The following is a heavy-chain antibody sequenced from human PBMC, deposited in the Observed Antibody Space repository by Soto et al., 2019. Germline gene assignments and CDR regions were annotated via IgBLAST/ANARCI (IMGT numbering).Heavy chain of an antibody. CDR3: ARQGRGYSYGYVHYYGMDV. V-gene: IGHV5-51*01. CDR2: IYPGDSDT. J-gene: IGHJ6*02. CDR1: GYSFISYW. D-gene: IGHD5-18*01. Sequence: GESLKISCKGSGYSFISYWIGWVRQMPGKGLEWMGIIYPGDSDTRYSPSFQGQVTISADKSISTAYLQWSSLKASDTAMYYCARQGRGYSYGYVHYYGMDVWGQGTTVTVSS.